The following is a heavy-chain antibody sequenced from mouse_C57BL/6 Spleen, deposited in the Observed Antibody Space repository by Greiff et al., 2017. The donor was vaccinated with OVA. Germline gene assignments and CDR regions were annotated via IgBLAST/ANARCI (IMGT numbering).Heavy chain of an antibody. CDR3: ARDGYDDAMDY. D-gene: IGHD2-2*01. J-gene: IGHJ4*01. CDR2: ISYDGSN. CDR1: GYSITSGYY. Sequence: ESGPGLVKPSQSLSLTCSVTGYSITSGYYWNWIRQFPGNKLEWMGYISYDGSNNYNPSLKNRISITRDTSKNQFFLKLNSLTAEDTATYYCARDGYDDAMDYWGQGTSVTVSS. V-gene: IGHV3-6*01.